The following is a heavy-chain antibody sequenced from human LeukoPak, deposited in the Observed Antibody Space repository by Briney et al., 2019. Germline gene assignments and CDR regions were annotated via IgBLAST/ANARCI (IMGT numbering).Heavy chain of an antibody. J-gene: IGHJ4*02. V-gene: IGHV3-23*01. Sequence: GGSLRLSCAASGFTFNSYAMNWVRQAPGKGLEWVSAISGGGASTYYADSVKGRFTVSRDNSKNTLYLQMNSLRAEDTAVYYCATAGNYRFDYWGQGTLVTVSS. CDR2: ISGGGAST. D-gene: IGHD1-7*01. CDR1: GFTFNSYA. CDR3: ATAGNYRFDY.